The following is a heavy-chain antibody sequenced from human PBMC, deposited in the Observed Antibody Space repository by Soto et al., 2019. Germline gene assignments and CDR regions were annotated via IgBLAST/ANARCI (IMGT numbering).Heavy chain of an antibody. CDR3: ARDLAGGDRYYDFWSGYTPYYYCGMDV. Sequence: SQTLSLTCAISGDSVPSNSAAWNWIRQSPSRGLEWLGRTYYRSKWYNDYAVSVKSRITINPDTSKNQFSLQLNSVTPEDTAVYYCARDLAGGDRYYDFWSGYTPYYYCGMDVWGQGTTVTVSS. J-gene: IGHJ6*02. CDR1: GDSVPSNSAA. D-gene: IGHD3-3*01. V-gene: IGHV6-1*01. CDR2: TYYRSKWYN.